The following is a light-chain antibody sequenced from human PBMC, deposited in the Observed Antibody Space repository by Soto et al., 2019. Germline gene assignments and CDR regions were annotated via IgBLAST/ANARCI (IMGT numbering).Light chain of an antibody. J-gene: IGLJ1*01. V-gene: IGLV2-14*03. CDR3: SSFTSNRIYV. CDR2: GVT. CDR1: HNDIGTYGY. Sequence: QSALTQPTSVSGSPGQSITISCTGNHNDIGTYGYVSWYQQHPGSAPRLLIHGVTTRPSGISGRFSASKSGLTASLTISGLQPEDEADYYCSSFTSNRIYVFGPGTKVTVL.